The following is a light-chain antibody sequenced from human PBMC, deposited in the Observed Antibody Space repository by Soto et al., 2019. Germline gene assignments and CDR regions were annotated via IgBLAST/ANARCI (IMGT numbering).Light chain of an antibody. Sequence: DIQWTQSPSFLSASVGDRVTITCRASQGISSYLAWYQQKPGKAPKLLISTASTLQSGVPSRFSGSGSGTEFTLTISSLQPEDFATYYCQQLNNYPRTFGQGTKVDI. CDR3: QQLNNYPRT. V-gene: IGKV1-9*01. J-gene: IGKJ1*01. CDR1: QGISSY. CDR2: TAS.